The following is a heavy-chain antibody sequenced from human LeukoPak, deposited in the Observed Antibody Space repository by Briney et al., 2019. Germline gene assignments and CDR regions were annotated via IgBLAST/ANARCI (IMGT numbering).Heavy chain of an antibody. V-gene: IGHV4-31*03. Sequence: PSETLSLTCTVSGGSISSGGYYWSWIRQHPGKGLEWIGYIYYSGSTYYNPSLKSRVTISVDTSKNQFSLKLSSVTAADTAVYYCARGQPAWYFDLWGRGTLVTVSS. CDR2: IYYSGST. CDR1: GGSISSGGYY. CDR3: ARGQPAWYFDL. J-gene: IGHJ2*01.